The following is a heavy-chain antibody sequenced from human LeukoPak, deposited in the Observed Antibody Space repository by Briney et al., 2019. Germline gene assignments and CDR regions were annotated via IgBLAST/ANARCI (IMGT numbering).Heavy chain of an antibody. J-gene: IGHJ5*02. V-gene: IGHV1-2*02. D-gene: IGHD1-7*01. CDR3: AREENRAGTTLGWFDP. CDR1: GYTFTGYY. CDR2: INPNSGGT. Sequence: ASVMVSCKASGYTFTGYYMHWVRQAPGQGLEWMGWINPNSGGTNYAQKFQGRVTMTRDTSISTAYMELSRLRSDDTAVYYCAREENRAGTTLGWFDPWGQGTLVTVSS.